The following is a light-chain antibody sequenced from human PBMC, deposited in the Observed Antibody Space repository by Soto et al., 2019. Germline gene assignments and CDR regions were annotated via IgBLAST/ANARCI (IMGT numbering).Light chain of an antibody. V-gene: IGLV2-14*01. CDR2: EVS. CDR3: DSYTSSRAYV. J-gene: IGLJ1*01. CDR1: SSDVGGHNY. Sequence: QSALTKPASVSGSPGQSITISCTGTSSDVGGHNYVSWYQQQAGKAPKLIIHEVSNRPSGVSNRFSGSKSGNTASLTISGLQAEDEADYYCDSYTSSRAYVFGIGTKVTVL.